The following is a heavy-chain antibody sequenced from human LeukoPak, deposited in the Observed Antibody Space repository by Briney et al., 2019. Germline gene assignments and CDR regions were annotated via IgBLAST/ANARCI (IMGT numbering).Heavy chain of an antibody. D-gene: IGHD6-13*01. J-gene: IGHJ4*02. CDR2: TNHSGST. Sequence: PSETLSLTCAVYGGSFSGYYCSWIRQPPGKGLEWIGETNHSGSTNYNPSLKSRVTISVDTSKNQFSLKLSSVTAADTAVYYCARTSIAARCFDYWGQGTLVTVSP. CDR1: GGSFSGYY. V-gene: IGHV4-34*01. CDR3: ARTSIAARCFDY.